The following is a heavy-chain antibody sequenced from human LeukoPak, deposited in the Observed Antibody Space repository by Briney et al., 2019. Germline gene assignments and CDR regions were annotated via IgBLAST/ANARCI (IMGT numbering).Heavy chain of an antibody. CDR2: ISTGGGT. J-gene: IGHJ4*02. Sequence: GGSLRLSCAASGFSVSNYCMRWVREAPGKGLEWVSVISTGGGTSYTDSVKGRFPFSRDNSKNTLFLQMNSLRAEDTGVYYCARGGITDYGDYSSFDYWGQGTLLTVSS. V-gene: IGHV3-66*01. D-gene: IGHD4-17*01. CDR1: GFSVSNYC. CDR3: ARGGITDYGDYSSFDY.